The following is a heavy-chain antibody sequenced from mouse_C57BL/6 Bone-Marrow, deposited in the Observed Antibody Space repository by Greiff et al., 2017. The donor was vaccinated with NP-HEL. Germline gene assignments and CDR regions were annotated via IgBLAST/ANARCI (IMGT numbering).Heavy chain of an antibody. V-gene: IGHV5-17*01. Sequence: EVPLVESGGGLVKPGGSLKLSCAASGFTFSDYGMHWVRQAPEKGLEWVAYISSGSSTIYYADTVKGRFTISRDNAKNTLFLQMTSLRSEDTAMYYCARPSGFYFDYWGQGTTLTVSS. CDR2: ISSGSSTI. CDR1: GFTFSDYG. CDR3: ARPSGFYFDY. J-gene: IGHJ2*01. D-gene: IGHD6-1*01.